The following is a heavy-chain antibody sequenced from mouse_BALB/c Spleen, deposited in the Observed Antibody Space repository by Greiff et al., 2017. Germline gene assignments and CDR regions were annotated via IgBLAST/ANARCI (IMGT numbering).Heavy chain of an antibody. Sequence: EVKVEESGPGLVKPSQSLSLTCSVTGYSITSGYYWNWIRQFPGNKLEWMGYISYDGSNNYNPSLKNRISITRDTSKNQFFLKLNSVTTEDTATYYCARDPYDYWYFDVWGAGTTVTVSS. CDR2: ISYDGSN. CDR3: ARDPYDYWYFDV. J-gene: IGHJ1*01. D-gene: IGHD2-3*01. V-gene: IGHV3-6*02. CDR1: GYSITSGYY.